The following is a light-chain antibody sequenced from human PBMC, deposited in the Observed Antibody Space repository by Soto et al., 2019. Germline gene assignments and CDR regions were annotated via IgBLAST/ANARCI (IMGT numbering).Light chain of an antibody. CDR2: DAS. V-gene: IGKV3-11*01. CDR1: QSVSSS. CDR3: QQRSNWPPYT. J-gene: IGKJ2*01. Sequence: EIVLTQSPATLSLSPGERATLSCRASQSVSSSLAWYQQKPGQAPRLLIYDASNRATGIPARFSGSGSGTDFTLTISSLEPEDFAVYSCQQRSNWPPYTFGQGTKLEIK.